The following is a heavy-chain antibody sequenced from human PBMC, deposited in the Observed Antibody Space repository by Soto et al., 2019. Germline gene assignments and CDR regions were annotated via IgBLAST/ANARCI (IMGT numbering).Heavy chain of an antibody. CDR3: ARDLYPAVVATTTSSFDY. D-gene: IGHD5-12*01. J-gene: IGHJ4*02. CDR2: INTGNGNT. CDR1: GYTFTSYA. V-gene: IGHV1-3*04. Sequence: ASVKVSCKASGYTFTSYAMHWVRQAPGQRLEWMGWINTGNGNTKYSQKFQGRVTITRDTSASTAYMELSSLRSEDTAVYYCARDLYPAVVATTTSSFDYWGQGTLVTVSS.